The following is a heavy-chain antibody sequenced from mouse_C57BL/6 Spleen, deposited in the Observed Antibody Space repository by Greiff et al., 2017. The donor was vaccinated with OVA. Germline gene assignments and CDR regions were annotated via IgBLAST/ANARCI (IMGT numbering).Heavy chain of an antibody. Sequence: QVQLQQSGPELVQPGASVKISCKASGYAFSSSWMNWVKQRPGKGLEWIGRIYPGDGDTNYNGKFKGKATLTADKSSSTAYMQLSSLTSEDSAVYFCARSGTGTSRFAYWGQGTLVTVSA. V-gene: IGHV1-82*01. CDR3: ARSGTGTSRFAY. CDR2: IYPGDGDT. D-gene: IGHD4-1*01. CDR1: GYAFSSSW. J-gene: IGHJ3*01.